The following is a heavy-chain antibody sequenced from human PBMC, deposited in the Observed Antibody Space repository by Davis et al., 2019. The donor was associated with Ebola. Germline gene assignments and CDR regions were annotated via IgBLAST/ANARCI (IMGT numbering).Heavy chain of an antibody. Sequence: AASVKVSCKASGYTFTSYYMHWVRQAPGQGLEWMGIINPSGGSTSYAQKFQGRVTMTRDTSTSTVYMELSSLRSEDTAVYYCARGRIAAAGTAGDYYYGMDVWGQGTTVTVSS. CDR3: ARGRIAAAGTAGDYYYGMDV. V-gene: IGHV1-46*01. CDR2: INPSGGST. D-gene: IGHD6-13*01. J-gene: IGHJ6*02. CDR1: GYTFTSYY.